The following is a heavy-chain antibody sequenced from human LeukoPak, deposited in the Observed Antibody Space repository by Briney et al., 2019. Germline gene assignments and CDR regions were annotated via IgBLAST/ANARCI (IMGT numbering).Heavy chain of an antibody. CDR2: INHSGST. Sequence: PSETLSLTCAVYGGSFSGYYWSWIRQPPGKGLEWIGEINHSGSTNYNPSLKSRVTISVDTSKNQFSLKLSSVTAADTAVYYCARRKGGRSSSLTPYYYYMDVWGKGTTVTVSS. CDR3: ARRKGGRSSSLTPYYYYMDV. V-gene: IGHV4-34*01. J-gene: IGHJ6*03. D-gene: IGHD6-6*01. CDR1: GGSFSGYY.